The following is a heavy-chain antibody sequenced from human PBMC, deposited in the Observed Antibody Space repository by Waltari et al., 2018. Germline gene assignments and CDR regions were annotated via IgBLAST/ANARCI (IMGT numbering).Heavy chain of an antibody. J-gene: IGHJ4*02. CDR3: ARGHYDFWSGYSFDY. Sequence: QVQLVQSGAEVKKPGSSVKVSCKASGGTFSSYAISWVRQAPGQGLEWMGGINPILGKANHAQKFQGRVTITADESTSTAYMELSSLRSEDTAVYYCARGHYDFWSGYSFDYWGQGTLVNVSS. CDR1: GGTFSSYA. V-gene: IGHV1-69*11. CDR2: INPILGKA. D-gene: IGHD3-3*01.